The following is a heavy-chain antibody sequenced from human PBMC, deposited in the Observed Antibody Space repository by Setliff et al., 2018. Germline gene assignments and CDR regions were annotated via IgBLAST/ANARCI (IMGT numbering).Heavy chain of an antibody. V-gene: IGHV4-34*01. D-gene: IGHD1-7*01. CDR1: GESFSNNY. CDR2: SSHSGST. J-gene: IGHJ4*02. CDR3: TKELDYIDTSGFQGGY. Sequence: SETLSLTCSVYGESFSNNYWSWIRQPPGKGLEWIGESSHSGSTSYSPSLKSRLTMSVDTSKNQFSLQLTSVTAADTAVYYCTKELDYIDTSGFQGGYWGQGTLVTVSS.